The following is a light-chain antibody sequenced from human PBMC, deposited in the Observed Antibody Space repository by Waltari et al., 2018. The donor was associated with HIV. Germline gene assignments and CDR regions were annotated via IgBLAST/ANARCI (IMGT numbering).Light chain of an antibody. Sequence: EIVMTQSPLSLPVTPGEPASISCRSSQSLQHSRYTYLDWYLQKPGQSPHLLIYLASTRASGVPDRFSGSGSGTDYTLTISRVEAEDVGIYYCMQALQTPLTFGGGTKVEMK. J-gene: IGKJ4*01. CDR1: QSLQHSRYTY. CDR3: MQALQTPLT. CDR2: LAS. V-gene: IGKV2-28*01.